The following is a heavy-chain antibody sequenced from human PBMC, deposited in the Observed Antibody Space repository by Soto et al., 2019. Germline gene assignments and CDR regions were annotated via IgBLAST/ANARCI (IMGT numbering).Heavy chain of an antibody. Sequence: QVQLVQSGAEVKKPRSSVKVSCKASGGTFNTYTISWVRQVPGQGLEWMGGIMPLYAKPTYAQPFLGRLTIAADEHTSTIYMELSSLRSEDTALYYCASLNNWSSGDGRIDVWGRGTAVSVSS. V-gene: IGHV1-69*01. CDR3: ASLNNWSSGDGRIDV. CDR2: IMPLYAKP. CDR1: GGTFNTYT. D-gene: IGHD1-26*01. J-gene: IGHJ6*02.